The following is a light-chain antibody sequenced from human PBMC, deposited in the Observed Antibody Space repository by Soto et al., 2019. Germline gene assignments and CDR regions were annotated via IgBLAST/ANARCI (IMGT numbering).Light chain of an antibody. CDR1: ISDVGSYDL. CDR3: CSYAVSSTSWV. Sequence: QSALTQPASVSGSPGQSITISCTGTISDVGSYDLVSWYQQHPGKAPKLMIYEGSKRPSGVSSRFSGSKSGNTASLTISGLQAEDEADYYCCSYAVSSTSWVFGGGTKLTVL. CDR2: EGS. V-gene: IGLV2-23*01. J-gene: IGLJ3*02.